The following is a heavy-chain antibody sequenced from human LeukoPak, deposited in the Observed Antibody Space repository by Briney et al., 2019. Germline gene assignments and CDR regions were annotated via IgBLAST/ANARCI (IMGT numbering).Heavy chain of an antibody. CDR3: ARGYRYCSSTSCSSYMDV. V-gene: IGHV4-34*01. CDR1: GGSFSGYY. CDR2: INHSGST. J-gene: IGHJ6*03. Sequence: SETLSLTCAVYGGSFSGYYWSWIRQPPGKGLEWIGEINHSGSTNYNPSLKSRVTISVDTSKNQFSLKLSSVTAADTAVYYCARGYRYCSSTSCSSYMDVWGKGTTVTVSS. D-gene: IGHD2-2*01.